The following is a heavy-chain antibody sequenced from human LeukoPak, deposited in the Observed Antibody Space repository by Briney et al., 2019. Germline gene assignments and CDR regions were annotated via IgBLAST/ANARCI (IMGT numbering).Heavy chain of an antibody. J-gene: IGHJ4*02. V-gene: IGHV4-30-2*01. CDR3: ARASLSGSYYFDY. D-gene: IGHD1-26*01. Sequence: PSETLSLTCAVSGGSISSGGYSWSWIRQPPGKGLEWIGYIYHSGSTYYNPSLKSRVTISVDRSKNQFSLKLSSVTAADTAVYYCARASLSGSYYFDYWGRGTLVTVSS. CDR1: GGSISSGGYS. CDR2: IYHSGST.